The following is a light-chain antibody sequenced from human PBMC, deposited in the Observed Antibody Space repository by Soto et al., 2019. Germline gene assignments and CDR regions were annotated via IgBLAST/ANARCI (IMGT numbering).Light chain of an antibody. J-gene: IGKJ5*01. CDR3: QQANSFPIT. V-gene: IGKV3-11*01. CDR2: GAS. Sequence: EIVLTQSPATLSLSPGERATLSCRASQNISNYLIWYQQKPGQAPRLLIYGASSGATGIPDRFSGSGSGTDFTLTISSLQPEDCAIYFCQQANSFPITFGQGTRLEIK. CDR1: QNISNY.